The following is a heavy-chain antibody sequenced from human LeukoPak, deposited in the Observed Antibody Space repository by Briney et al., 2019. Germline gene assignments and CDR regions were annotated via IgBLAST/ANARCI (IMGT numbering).Heavy chain of an antibody. CDR3: AQGHDYVDYLNWFDP. V-gene: IGHV4-34*01. CDR1: GGSFSDYY. Sequence: SETLSLTCAVYGGSFSDYYWSWIRQPPGKGLEWIGEINNSGSTNYNPSLKSRVTISGDTSKNQFSLKLSSVTAADTAVYYCAQGHDYVDYLNWFDPWGQGTLVTVSS. D-gene: IGHD4-17*01. CDR2: INNSGST. J-gene: IGHJ5*02.